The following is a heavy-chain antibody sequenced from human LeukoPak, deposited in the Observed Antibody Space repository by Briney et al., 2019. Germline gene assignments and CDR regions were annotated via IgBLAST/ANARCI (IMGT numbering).Heavy chain of an antibody. CDR2: IIPIFGTA. V-gene: IGHV1-69*06. CDR1: GVTFSSYG. J-gene: IGHJ4*02. D-gene: IGHD1-1*01. CDR3: ARDGTTGTTDAFDY. Sequence: ASVKVSCKASGVTFSSYGISWVRQAPGQGLEWMGGIIPIFGTANYAQKFQGRVTITADKSTSTAYMELSSLRSEDTAVYYCARDGTTGTTDAFDYWGQGTLVTVSS.